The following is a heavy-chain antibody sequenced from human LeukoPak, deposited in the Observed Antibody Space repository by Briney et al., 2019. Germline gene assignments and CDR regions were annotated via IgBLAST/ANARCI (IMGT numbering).Heavy chain of an antibody. D-gene: IGHD3-3*01. CDR3: AKDTGSPADAITMEDNAFDI. V-gene: IGHV3-48*04. CDR2: ISSSSSTI. Sequence: PGGSLRLSCAASEFTFSSYSMNWVRQAPGKGLERVSYISSSSSTIYYADSVKGRFTISRDNAKNSLDLQMESLRAEDTAVYYCAKDTGSPADAITMEDNAFDIWGQGTMVTVSS. CDR1: EFTFSSYS. J-gene: IGHJ3*02.